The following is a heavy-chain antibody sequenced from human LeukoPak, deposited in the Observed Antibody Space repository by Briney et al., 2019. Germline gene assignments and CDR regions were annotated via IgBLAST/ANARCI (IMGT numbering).Heavy chain of an antibody. D-gene: IGHD2-2*01. V-gene: IGHV4-30-4*01. J-gene: IGHJ6*02. CDR3: AREGGFCSSTSCQVYFYYGMDV. CDR2: IHYSGTT. CDR1: GGSMSSGDYS. Sequence: SETLSLTCTVSGGSMSSGDYSWSWVRQPPGTGLEWIGYIHYSGTTYYNPSLKSRVTISEDTSKNQFSLKLSSVTAADTAVYYCAREGGFCSSTSCQVYFYYGMDVWGRGTSVTVSS.